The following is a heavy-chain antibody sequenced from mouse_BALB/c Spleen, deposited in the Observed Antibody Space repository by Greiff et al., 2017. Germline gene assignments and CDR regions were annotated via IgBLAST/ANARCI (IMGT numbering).Heavy chain of an antibody. CDR1: GFAFSSYD. J-gene: IGHJ4*01. Sequence: EVMLVESGGGLVKPGGSLKLSCAASGFAFSSYDMSWVRQTPEKRLEWVAYISSGGGSTYYPDTVKGRFTISRDNAKNTLYLQMSSLKSEDTAMYYCARHAYGNYGAMDYWGQGTSVTVSA. D-gene: IGHD2-1*01. CDR2: ISSGGGST. CDR3: ARHAYGNYGAMDY. V-gene: IGHV5-12-1*01.